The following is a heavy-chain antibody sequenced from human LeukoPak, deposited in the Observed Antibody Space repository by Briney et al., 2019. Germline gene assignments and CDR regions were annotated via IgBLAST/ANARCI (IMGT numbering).Heavy chain of an antibody. Sequence: ASVKVSCMASGGTFSSYAISWVAQAPGQGVEGLGGIIPLFGTAGYPHKYQGRVTITNDESTRTVYLELTSLTSYDTAVYYCARDVHGDYGSGWFDPWGQGTLVSVSS. J-gene: IGHJ5*02. CDR3: ARDVHGDYGSGWFDP. CDR2: IIPLFGTA. D-gene: IGHD4-17*01. CDR1: GGTFSSYA. V-gene: IGHV1-69*05.